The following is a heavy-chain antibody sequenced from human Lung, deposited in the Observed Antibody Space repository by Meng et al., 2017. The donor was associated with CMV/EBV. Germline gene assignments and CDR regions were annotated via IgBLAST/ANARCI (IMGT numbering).Heavy chain of an antibody. D-gene: IGHD1-26*01. V-gene: IGHV4-61*08. Sequence: SETXSLXCSVSGVSVSNDDYHWSWIRQSPGKGLEWIGQLYSTGTDTFNPSLMSRVTISKDTSKNRFSLTLTSVTAADTAVYFCVAYLVGIGGRGYWGQGXMVTVSS. CDR2: LYSTGTD. J-gene: IGHJ4*02. CDR3: VAYLVGIGGRGY. CDR1: GVSVSNDDYH.